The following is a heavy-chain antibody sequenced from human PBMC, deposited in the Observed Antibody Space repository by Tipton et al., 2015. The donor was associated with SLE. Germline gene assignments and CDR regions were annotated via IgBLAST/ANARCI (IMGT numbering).Heavy chain of an antibody. Sequence: TLSLTCTVSGASISSYSWSWIRQPPGKGLEWIGYIYYSGSTNYNPFLKSRVTISVDTSKKQFSLKLSSGTAADTAVYYCARRNSGWFPLDYWGQGTLVTVSS. CDR1: GASISSYS. J-gene: IGHJ4*02. D-gene: IGHD6-19*01. CDR3: ARRNSGWFPLDY. V-gene: IGHV4-59*01. CDR2: IYYSGST.